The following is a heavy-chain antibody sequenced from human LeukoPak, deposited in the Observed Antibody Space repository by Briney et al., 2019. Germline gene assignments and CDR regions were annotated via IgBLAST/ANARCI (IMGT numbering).Heavy chain of an antibody. CDR1: GFSLSSYG. CDR3: ATRRVMTRVILLWFPEEAYYSYA. Sequence: GGSLRLSCAVSGFSLSSYGMSWVRQAPGKGLEWVSGISGSGGSANYADSVKGRFTISRDNPKNTLYLQMNSLRVCDTAVYVSATRRVMTRVILLWFPEEAYYSYAWGQRALVTAS. CDR2: ISGSGGSA. V-gene: IGHV3-23*01. J-gene: IGHJ4*02. D-gene: IGHD3-22*01.